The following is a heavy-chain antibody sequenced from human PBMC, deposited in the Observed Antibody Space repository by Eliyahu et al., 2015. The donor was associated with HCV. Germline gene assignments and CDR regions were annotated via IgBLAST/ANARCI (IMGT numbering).Heavy chain of an antibody. CDR1: GFTFSXYW. CDR2: XKQDGSQE. CDR3: ARQGGSGWNREYNWFDL. D-gene: IGHD6-19*01. V-gene: IGHV3-7*01. Sequence: EVQLVESGGGLVQPGGSLRLSCAASGFTFSXYWMTWVRQTPEKGLEWVANXKQDGSQENYVDXVKGRFTISRDNAKNSLYLQMNSLRAEDTAVYYCARQGGSGWNREYNWFDLWGQGTQVTVSS. J-gene: IGHJ5*02.